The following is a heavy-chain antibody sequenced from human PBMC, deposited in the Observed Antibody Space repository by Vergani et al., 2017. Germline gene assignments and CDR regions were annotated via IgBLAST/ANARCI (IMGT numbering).Heavy chain of an antibody. J-gene: IGHJ4*02. CDR2: LTGGGGST. CDR3: VKDAGSYENFFDS. CDR1: GFTFSTYA. V-gene: IGHV3-23*01. D-gene: IGHD1-26*01. Sequence: EVQLLESGGSLKQPGGSVRLSCAASGFTFSTYAMHWVRQAPGKGLEWVSALTGGGGSTYSADSFKGRFIISRDNYRDTLYLQMNSLRPEDTATYYCVKDAGSYENFFDSWGQGTLVTVSS.